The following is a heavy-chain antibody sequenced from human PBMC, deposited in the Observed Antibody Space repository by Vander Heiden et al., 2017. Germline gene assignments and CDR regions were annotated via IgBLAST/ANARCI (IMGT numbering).Heavy chain of an antibody. Sequence: QVQLVESGGGVVQPGRSLRLSCAASGFTFSSYGMPWVRQAPGKGLEWVAVISYDGSNKYYADSVKGRFTISRDNSKNTLYLQMNSLRAEDTAVYYCASNGIYGSGSYYIDYWGQGTLVTVSS. CDR1: GFTFSSYG. J-gene: IGHJ4*02. V-gene: IGHV3-30*03. CDR3: ASNGIYGSGSYYIDY. D-gene: IGHD3-10*01. CDR2: ISYDGSNK.